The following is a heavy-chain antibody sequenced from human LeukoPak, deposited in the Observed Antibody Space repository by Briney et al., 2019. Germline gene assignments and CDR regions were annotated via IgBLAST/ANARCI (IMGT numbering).Heavy chain of an antibody. D-gene: IGHD5-24*01. CDR1: GFTVSSNY. CDR3: ARGNYPSSFDS. CDR2: IYSGGST. V-gene: IGHV3-66*01. Sequence: GSLRLSCAVSGFTVSSNYMSWVRQAPGKGLEWVSVIYSGGSTYYADSVKGRFTISRDNSKNTLYLQINNLRPDDTAVYYCARGNYPSSFDSWGQGALVTVSS. J-gene: IGHJ4*02.